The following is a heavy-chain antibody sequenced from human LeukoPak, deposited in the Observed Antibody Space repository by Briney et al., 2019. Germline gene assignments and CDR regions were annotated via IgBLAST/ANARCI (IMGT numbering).Heavy chain of an antibody. V-gene: IGHV4-61*02. CDR3: ARAPTYYYDSSGYYPFDY. CDR2: IYTSGST. Sequence: SETLSLTCTVSGGSISSGSYYWSWIRQPAGKVLEWIGRIYTSGSTNYNPSLKSRVTISVDTSKNQFSLKLSSVTAADTAVYYCARAPTYYYDSSGYYPFDYWGQGTLVTVSS. J-gene: IGHJ4*02. D-gene: IGHD3-22*01. CDR1: GGSISSGSYY.